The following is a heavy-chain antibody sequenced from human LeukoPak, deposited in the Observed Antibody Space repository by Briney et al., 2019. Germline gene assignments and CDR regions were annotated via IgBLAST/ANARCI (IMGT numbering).Heavy chain of an antibody. CDR1: GFTFSSYA. Sequence: HPGGSLRLSCAASGFTFSSYAMHWVRQAPGKGLEWAAVISYDGSNKYYADSVKGRFTISRDNSKNTLYLQMNSLRAEDTAVYYCARSKEGAFDIWGQGTMVTVSS. V-gene: IGHV3-30*04. J-gene: IGHJ3*02. CDR3: ARSKEGAFDI. CDR2: ISYDGSNK.